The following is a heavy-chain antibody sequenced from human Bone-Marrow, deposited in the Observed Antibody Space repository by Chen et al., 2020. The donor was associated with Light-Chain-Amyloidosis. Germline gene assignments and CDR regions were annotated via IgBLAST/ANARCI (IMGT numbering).Heavy chain of an antibody. V-gene: IGHV3-23*04. J-gene: IGHJ3*02. CDR3: AKDISYDDILPGYPADAFDI. CDR2: ISGSGGSR. Sequence: EVQLVESGGGLLQRGGSLRLSCAASGFAFSSYAMSRVRQAAGKGLEWVSTISGSGGSRYYGASVKGRLTISRDNSKNALFLQMNSLRAEDTAVYYCAKDISYDDILPGYPADAFDIWGQGTMVTVSS. CDR1: GFAFSSYA. D-gene: IGHD3-9*01.